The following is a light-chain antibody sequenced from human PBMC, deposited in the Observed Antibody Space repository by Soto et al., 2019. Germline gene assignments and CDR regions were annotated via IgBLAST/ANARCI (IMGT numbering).Light chain of an antibody. J-gene: IGKJ2*01. CDR3: QQYHYSPMNT. CDR2: GAS. V-gene: IGKV3-20*01. Sequence: VLPQSPDTLSLSPGDRATLSCRASQSVRNSFLGWYQQTPGQAPRLLLYGASNRDAGTPERFSGRASEAVFTITISIQAPDYSAVSCRQQYHYSPMNTFGQGTKLQIK. CDR1: QSVRNSF.